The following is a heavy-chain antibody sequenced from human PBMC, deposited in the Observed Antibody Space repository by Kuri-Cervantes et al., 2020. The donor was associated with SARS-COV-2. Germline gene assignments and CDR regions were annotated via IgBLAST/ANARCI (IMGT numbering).Heavy chain of an antibody. Sequence: LSLTCAASGFTFSSYAMSWVRQAPGKGLEWGSAISGSGGSTYYADSVKGRFTISRDNSKNTLYLQMNSLRAEDTAVYYCARDYTAMVGPTFYYYYYGMDVWGQGTTVTVSS. D-gene: IGHD5-18*01. V-gene: IGHV3-23*01. CDR1: GFTFSSYA. CDR3: ARDYTAMVGPTFYYYYYGMDV. J-gene: IGHJ6*02. CDR2: ISGSGGST.